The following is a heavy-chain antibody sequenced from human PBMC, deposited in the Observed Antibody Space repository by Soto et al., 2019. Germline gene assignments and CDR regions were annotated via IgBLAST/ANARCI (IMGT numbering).Heavy chain of an antibody. J-gene: IGHJ4*02. CDR2: ISYDGSNK. D-gene: IGHD5-18*01. CDR1: GFTFSSYG. Sequence: QVQLVESGGGVVQPGRSLRLSCAASGFTFSSYGMHWVRQAPGKGLEWVAVISYDGSNKYYADSVKGRFTISRDNSKNTLYLQRTSLRAEDTAVYYCAKGPAGYSYGWGFDYWGQGTLVTVSS. CDR3: AKGPAGYSYGWGFDY. V-gene: IGHV3-30*18.